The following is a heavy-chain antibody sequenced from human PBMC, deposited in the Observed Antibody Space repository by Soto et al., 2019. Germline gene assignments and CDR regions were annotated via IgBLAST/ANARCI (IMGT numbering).Heavy chain of an antibody. J-gene: IGHJ4*02. CDR3: ARENWHFDY. CDR2: VSPISGDT. CDR1: GYTFSDYR. Sequence: QVQLVQSGAEVKKPGASVKVSCKTSGYTFSDYRMHWVRQAPGQGLEWMGWVSPISGDTNYAQEFQGRVTMTSDPSIKTVYMELNSLTSDDTSMFYWARENWHFDYWGQGTLITVSS. V-gene: IGHV1-2*02.